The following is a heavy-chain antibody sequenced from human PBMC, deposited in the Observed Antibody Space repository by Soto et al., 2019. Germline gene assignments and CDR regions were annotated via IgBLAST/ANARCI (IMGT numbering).Heavy chain of an antibody. Sequence: GGSLRLSCAASGFTFRSYAMSWVRQPPGKGLEWVSGIGGSSDSTFYAHSVKGRFTISRDNSKDTLYLQMNSLRAEDTAVYYCAKRDSTGYYYFNYWGQGTLVTVSS. CDR1: GFTFRSYA. J-gene: IGHJ4*02. V-gene: IGHV3-23*01. CDR3: AKRDSTGYYYFNY. CDR2: IGGSSDST. D-gene: IGHD3-22*01.